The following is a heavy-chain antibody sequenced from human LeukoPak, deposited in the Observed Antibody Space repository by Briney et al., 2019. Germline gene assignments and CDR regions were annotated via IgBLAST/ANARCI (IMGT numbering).Heavy chain of an antibody. J-gene: IGHJ4*02. CDR1: RFTFSSYW. CDR2: IKQDGSEK. D-gene: IGHD6-13*01. Sequence: GGSLRLSCAAPRFTFSSYWMSWVRQAPGKGLEWVANIKQDGSEKNYVDSVKGRFTISRDNAKNSLYLQMNSLRAEDTAVYYCARDKLQQQNFDYWGQGTLVTVSS. V-gene: IGHV3-7*01. CDR3: ARDKLQQQNFDY.